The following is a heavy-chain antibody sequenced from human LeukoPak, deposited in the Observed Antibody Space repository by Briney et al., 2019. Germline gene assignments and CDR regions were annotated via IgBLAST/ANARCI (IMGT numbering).Heavy chain of an antibody. V-gene: IGHV4-59*01. CDR2: ISNSGST. D-gene: IGHD2-15*01. Sequence: PSETLSLTCTVSGGSISSYYWNWIRQSPVKGLEWIGEISNSGSTSYNPSLKSRVTISIDTSKNQFSLKLSSVTAADTAVYYCGRDALVGYFSYYYMDVWGKGTTVTVSS. CDR1: GGSISSYY. J-gene: IGHJ6*03. CDR3: GRDALVGYFSYYYMDV.